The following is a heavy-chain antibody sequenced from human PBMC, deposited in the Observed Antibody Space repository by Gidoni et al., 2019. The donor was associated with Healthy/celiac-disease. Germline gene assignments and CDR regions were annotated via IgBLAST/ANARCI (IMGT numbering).Heavy chain of an antibody. CDR3: ARGPGYDYVWGSYRYRESSAEYFQH. CDR1: GGSFSGYY. D-gene: IGHD3-16*02. CDR2: INHSGST. Sequence: QVQLQQWGAGQLKPSETLSLPCAVYGGSFSGYYWSWIRQPPGKGLEWIGEINHSGSTNYNPSLKSRVTISVDTSKNQFSLKLSSVTAADTAVYYCARGPGYDYVWGSYRYRESSAEYFQHWGQGTLVTVSS. V-gene: IGHV4-34*01. J-gene: IGHJ1*01.